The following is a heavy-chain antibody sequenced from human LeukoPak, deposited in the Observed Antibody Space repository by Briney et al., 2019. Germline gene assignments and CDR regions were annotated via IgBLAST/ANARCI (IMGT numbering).Heavy chain of an antibody. J-gene: IGHJ4*02. V-gene: IGHV1-18*01. Sequence: ASVKVSCKASGYTLTTNGINWVRQAPGQGLEWLGWISAYNGNIKYAQRVQGRVTLTTDTSTSTAYMELRSLKSDDTAVYYCARDIEKAKPRYFDYWGQGTLVTVSS. CDR2: ISAYNGNI. CDR3: ARDIEKAKPRYFDY. CDR1: GYTLTTNG.